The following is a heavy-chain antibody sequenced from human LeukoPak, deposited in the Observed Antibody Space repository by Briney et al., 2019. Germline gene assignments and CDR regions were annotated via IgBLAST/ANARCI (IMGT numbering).Heavy chain of an antibody. J-gene: IGHJ4*02. V-gene: IGHV1-2*06. Sequence: ASVKVSCKASGCSFTGYYLHWVRQAPGQGLEWMGRINPISGGTIYAQKFQGRVTMTRDTSISTVYMELSRLKSDDTAVFYCARQVAGTLFYFDYWGQGALVTVSS. CDR1: GCSFTGYY. CDR3: ARQVAGTLFYFDY. CDR2: INPISGGT. D-gene: IGHD6-19*01.